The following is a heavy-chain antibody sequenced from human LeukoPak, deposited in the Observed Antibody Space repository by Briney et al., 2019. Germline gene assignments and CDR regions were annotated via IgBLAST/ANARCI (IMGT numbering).Heavy chain of an antibody. Sequence: ASAKVSCKASGYTFTSYGISWVRQAPGQGLEWMGWISGYNGNTNYAQKLQGRVTMTTDTSTSTAYMELRSLRSDDTAVYYCARDYYCTSGSFIRLFDPWGQGTLVTVSS. CDR1: GYTFTSYG. V-gene: IGHV1-18*01. J-gene: IGHJ5*02. CDR2: ISGYNGNT. CDR3: ARDYYCTSGSFIRLFDP. D-gene: IGHD3-10*01.